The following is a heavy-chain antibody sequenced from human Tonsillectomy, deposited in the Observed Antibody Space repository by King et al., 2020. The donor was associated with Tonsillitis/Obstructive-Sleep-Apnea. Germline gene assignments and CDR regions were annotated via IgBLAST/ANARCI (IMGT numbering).Heavy chain of an antibody. V-gene: IGHV3-30*18. D-gene: IGHD3-3*01. CDR2: ISYDGSNK. J-gene: IGHJ3*02. CDR1: GLTFSTYA. Sequence: VQLVESGGGMVQPGRSLRLSCAASGLTFSTYAMHWVRQAPGKGLEWVAVISYDGSNKYYADSVEGRFTISRDNSKNTLYLQMNSLRAEDTAVYYCAKPLLPRTVLGVVTPLDARDIWGQGTMDTVST. CDR3: AKPLLPRTVLGVVTPLDARDI.